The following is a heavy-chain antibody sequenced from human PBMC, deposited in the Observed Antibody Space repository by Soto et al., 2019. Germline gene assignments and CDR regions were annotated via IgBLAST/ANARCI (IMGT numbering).Heavy chain of an antibody. CDR3: ATDLVGSAGPYYFAW. D-gene: IGHD3-10*01. Sequence: VQVVQSGAEVKKPGSSVKVSCKASGGTFISFAFTWVRQAPGQGLEWMGGVIPLFGPPTYSQNFQGRVTITAVASTGTVYMELSSLTSDDTARYFCATDLVGSAGPYYFAWWGQGTLVTVSS. J-gene: IGHJ4*02. CDR2: VIPLFGPP. V-gene: IGHV1-69*12. CDR1: GGTFISFA.